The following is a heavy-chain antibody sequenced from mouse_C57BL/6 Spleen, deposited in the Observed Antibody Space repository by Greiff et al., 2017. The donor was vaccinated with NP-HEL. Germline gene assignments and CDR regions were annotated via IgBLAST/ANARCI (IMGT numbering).Heavy chain of an antibody. D-gene: IGHD1-1*02. CDR2: IYPGSGST. Sequence: QVQLKQPGAELVKPGASVKMSCKASGYTFTSYWITWVKQRPGQGLEWIGDIYPGSGSTNYNEKFKSKATLTVDTSSSTAYMQLSSLTSEDSAVYYCASDYGYKAMDYWGQGTSVTVSS. CDR1: GYTFTSYW. J-gene: IGHJ4*01. V-gene: IGHV1-55*01. CDR3: ASDYGYKAMDY.